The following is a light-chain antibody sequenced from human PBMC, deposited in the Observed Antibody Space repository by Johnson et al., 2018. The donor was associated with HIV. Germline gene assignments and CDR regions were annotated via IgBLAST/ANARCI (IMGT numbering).Light chain of an antibody. CDR2: ENN. CDR3: GTWDSSLSTSV. J-gene: IGLJ1*01. V-gene: IGLV1-51*02. CDR1: SSNIGNNY. Sequence: QLVLTQPPSVSAAPGQKVTISCSGSSSNIGNNYVSCYQQFPGTAPKLLIYENNKRPSGIPDRFSGSKSGTSATLGITRLQTGDEADYYCGTWDSSLSTSVFGTGTKVTVL.